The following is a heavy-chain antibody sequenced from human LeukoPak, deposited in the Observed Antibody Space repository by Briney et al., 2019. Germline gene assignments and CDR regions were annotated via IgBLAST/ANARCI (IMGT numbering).Heavy chain of an antibody. CDR2: ISAYNGDT. V-gene: IGHV1-18*01. CDR1: GYTFTSYG. Sequence: ASVKVSCKASGYTFTSYGISWVRQAPGQGLEWMGWISAYNGDTNYAQKLQGRVTMTTDTSTSTAYMELRSLRSDDTAVYYCARDLGGTGTTWLDYWGQGTLVTVSS. CDR3: ARDLGGTGTTWLDY. D-gene: IGHD1-1*01. J-gene: IGHJ4*02.